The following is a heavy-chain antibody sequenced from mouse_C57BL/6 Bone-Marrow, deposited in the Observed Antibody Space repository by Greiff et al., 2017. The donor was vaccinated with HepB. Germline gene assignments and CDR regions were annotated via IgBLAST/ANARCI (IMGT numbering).Heavy chain of an antibody. CDR3: ARDYGSSLYYFDY. Sequence: EVQLVESGPELVKPGASVKISCKASGYSFTGYYMNWVKQSPEKSLEWIGEINPSTGGTTYNQKFKAKATLTVDKSSSTAYMQLKSLTSEDSAVYYCARDYGSSLYYFDYWGQGTTLTVSS. J-gene: IGHJ2*01. D-gene: IGHD1-1*01. V-gene: IGHV1-42*01. CDR1: GYSFTGYY. CDR2: INPSTGGT.